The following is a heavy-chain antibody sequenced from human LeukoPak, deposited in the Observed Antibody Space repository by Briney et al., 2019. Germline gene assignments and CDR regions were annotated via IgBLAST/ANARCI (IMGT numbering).Heavy chain of an antibody. V-gene: IGHV1-2*02. CDR3: ARETGLSGTYSDAFDI. D-gene: IGHD3-3*01. J-gene: IGHJ3*02. CDR1: GYTFTGYY. CDR2: INPNSGGT. Sequence: ASVKVSCKASGYTFTGYYMHWVRQAPGQELEWTGWINPNSGGTNYAQKFQARVTLTRDTSISTAYMELSSLRSDDTAVYFCARETGLSGTYSDAFDIWGQGTMVTVSS.